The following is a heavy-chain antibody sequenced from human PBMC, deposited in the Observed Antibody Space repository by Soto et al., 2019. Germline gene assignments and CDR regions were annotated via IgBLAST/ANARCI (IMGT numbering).Heavy chain of an antibody. Sequence: SETLSLTCSIYSGSFSGYYWSWIRKPPGKGLEWIGEISQSGNTNYSPSLKSRVSISIDTSKNQFSLKLSSVTAADTAVYYCASMYYDFWSASKSPYYFDYWGQGTLVTVSS. J-gene: IGHJ4*02. D-gene: IGHD3-3*01. V-gene: IGHV4-34*01. CDR1: SGSFSGYY. CDR2: ISQSGNT. CDR3: ASMYYDFWSASKSPYYFDY.